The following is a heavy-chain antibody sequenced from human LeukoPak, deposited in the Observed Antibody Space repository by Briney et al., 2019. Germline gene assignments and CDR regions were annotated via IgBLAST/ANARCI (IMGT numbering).Heavy chain of an antibody. D-gene: IGHD1-26*01. CDR2: IYHSGGI. V-gene: IGHV4-38-2*01. CDR1: GYSISSGYY. Sequence: SETLSLTCAVSGYSISSGYYWGWIRQPPGKGLEWIGSIYHSGGIYYNPSLKSRVTISVDTSKNQFSLNLSSVTAADTAVYYCASKPFLSGSFDYCGQGTLVTVSS. CDR3: ASKPFLSGSFDY. J-gene: IGHJ4*02.